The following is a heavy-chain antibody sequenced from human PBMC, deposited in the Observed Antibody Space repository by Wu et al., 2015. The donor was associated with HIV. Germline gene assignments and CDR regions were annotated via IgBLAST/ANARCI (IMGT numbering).Heavy chain of an antibody. Sequence: QVQLVQSGAEVKKPGASVKVSCKASGYTFSDYYLHWIRQAPGQGLEWMGWMNPRSGNTGYAQKFQGRVTMTRDTSISTANMELSSLRSEDTAVYYCARQRAYTSGWYIFDYWGQGTLVTVSS. CDR2: MNPRSGNT. V-gene: IGHV1-8*02. CDR1: GYTFSDYY. D-gene: IGHD6-19*01. CDR3: ARQRAYTSGWYIFDY. J-gene: IGHJ4*02.